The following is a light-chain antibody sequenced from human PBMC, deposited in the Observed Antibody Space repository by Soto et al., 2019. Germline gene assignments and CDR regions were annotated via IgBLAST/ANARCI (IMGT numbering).Light chain of an antibody. CDR2: GAS. Sequence: EIMMTQSPATLPVSPGQRVTLSCRASQSVGSNLAWYQQTPGQAPRLLIYGASSRATGIPDRFSGSGSGTDFTLTISRLEPEDFAVYYCQQYGSSPPWTFGQGTKVDIK. V-gene: IGKV3-20*01. CDR1: QSVGSN. J-gene: IGKJ1*01. CDR3: QQYGSSPPWT.